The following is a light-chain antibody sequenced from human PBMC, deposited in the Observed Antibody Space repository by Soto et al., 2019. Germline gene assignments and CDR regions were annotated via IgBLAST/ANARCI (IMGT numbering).Light chain of an antibody. CDR3: QQYYSYPS. V-gene: IGKV1-8*01. J-gene: IGKJ2*01. CDR1: QGISSY. CDR2: AAS. Sequence: AIRMTQSPSSFSASTGDRVTITCRASQGISSYLAWYQQKPGKAPKLLIYAASTLHSGVPSRFSGSGSGTDFTLTIGCLQSEDFATYYCQQYYSYPSFGQGTKLEIK.